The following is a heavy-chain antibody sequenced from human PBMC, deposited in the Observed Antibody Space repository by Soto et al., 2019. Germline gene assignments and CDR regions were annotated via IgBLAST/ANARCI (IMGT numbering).Heavy chain of an antibody. Sequence: SGPTLVNPTHTLTLTCTFSGFSLSTSGVGVGWIRQPPGKALEWLALIYWNDDKRYSPFMKNRLTITKDTSKNQVVFTLTNMDPVDTATYYCAPVPFYYSDSRGYIDYWGQGTLVTVSS. CDR1: GFSLSTSGVG. CDR3: APVPFYYSDSRGYIDY. V-gene: IGHV2-5*01. D-gene: IGHD3-22*01. CDR2: IYWNDDK. J-gene: IGHJ4*02.